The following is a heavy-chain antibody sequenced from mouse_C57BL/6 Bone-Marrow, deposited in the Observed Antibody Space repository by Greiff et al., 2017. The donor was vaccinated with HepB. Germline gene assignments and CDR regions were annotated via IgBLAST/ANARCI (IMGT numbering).Heavy chain of an antibody. J-gene: IGHJ2*01. CDR2: ISSGGSYT. V-gene: IGHV5-6*02. D-gene: IGHD1-1*01. CDR3: ARHRTVVDY. CDR1: GFTFSSYG. Sequence: DVMLVESGGDLVKPGGSLKLSCAASGFTFSSYGMSWVRQTPDKRLEWVATISSGGSYTYYPDSVKGRFTISRDNAKNTLYLQMSSLKSEDTAMYYCARHRTVVDYWGQGTTLTVSS.